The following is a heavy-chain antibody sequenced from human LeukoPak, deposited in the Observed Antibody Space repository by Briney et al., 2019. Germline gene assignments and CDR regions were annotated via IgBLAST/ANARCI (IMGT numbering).Heavy chain of an antibody. J-gene: IGHJ3*02. CDR1: GYTFTSYD. D-gene: IGHD5-12*01. CDR2: MNPNSGNT. CDR3: ARRKFGYDDAFDI. Sequence: ASVKVPCKASGYTFTSYDINWVRQATGQGLEWMGWMNPNSGNTGYAQKFQGRVTMTRNTSISTACMELSSLRSEDTAVYYCARRKFGYDDAFDIWGQGTMVTVSS. V-gene: IGHV1-8*01.